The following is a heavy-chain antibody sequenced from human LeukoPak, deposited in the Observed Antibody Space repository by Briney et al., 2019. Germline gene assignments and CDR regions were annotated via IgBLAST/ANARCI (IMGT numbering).Heavy chain of an antibody. Sequence: GGSLRLSCAASGFTFSSYGMHWVRQAPGKGLEWVAVISYDGSNKYYADSVKGRFTISRDNSKNTLYLQMNSLRAEDTAVYYCAKEGQWLAQGAFDIWGQGTMVTVSS. CDR1: GFTFSSYG. CDR2: ISYDGSNK. J-gene: IGHJ3*02. V-gene: IGHV3-30*18. CDR3: AKEGQWLAQGAFDI. D-gene: IGHD6-19*01.